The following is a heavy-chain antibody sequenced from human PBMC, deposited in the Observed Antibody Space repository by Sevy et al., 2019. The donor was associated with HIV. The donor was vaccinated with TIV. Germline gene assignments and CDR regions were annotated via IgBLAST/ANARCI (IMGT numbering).Heavy chain of an antibody. V-gene: IGHV1-69*06. CDR2: IIPIFGTA. J-gene: IGHJ1*01. CDR1: GGTFSSYA. CDR3: ARGPPLGYFQH. Sequence: ASVKVSCKASGGTFSSYAISWVRQAPGQGLEWMGGIIPIFGTANYAQKFQGRVTITAEKSTSTAYMELSSLRSEDTAVYYCARGPPLGYFQHWGQGTLVTVSS. D-gene: IGHD3-16*01.